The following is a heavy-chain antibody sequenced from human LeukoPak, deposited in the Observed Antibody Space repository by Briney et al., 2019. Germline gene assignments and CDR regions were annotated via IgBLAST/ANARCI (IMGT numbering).Heavy chain of an antibody. Sequence: ASVKVSCKASGYTFSSYGISWVRQAPGQGLEWIGWISAYNGNTNYVHKLQGRVTMTTDTSTSTAYMELRSLRSDDTAVYYCARGGLGYCSGGSCPTSWFDPWGQGTLVIVSS. CDR1: GYTFSSYG. D-gene: IGHD2-15*01. J-gene: IGHJ5*02. V-gene: IGHV1-18*01. CDR3: ARGGLGYCSGGSCPTSWFDP. CDR2: ISAYNGNT.